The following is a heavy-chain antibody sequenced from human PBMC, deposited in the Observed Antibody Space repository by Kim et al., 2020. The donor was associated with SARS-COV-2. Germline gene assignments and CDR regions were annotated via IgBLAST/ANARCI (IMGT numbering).Heavy chain of an antibody. Sequence: ASVKVSCKVSGYTLTELSMHWVRQAPGKGLEWMGGFDPEDGETIYAQKFQGRVTMTEDTSTDTAYMELSSLRSEDTAVYYCATGKRIAAAGDPDAFDIWGQGTMVTVSS. D-gene: IGHD6-13*01. V-gene: IGHV1-24*01. CDR3: ATGKRIAAAGDPDAFDI. CDR2: FDPEDGET. CDR1: GYTLTELS. J-gene: IGHJ3*02.